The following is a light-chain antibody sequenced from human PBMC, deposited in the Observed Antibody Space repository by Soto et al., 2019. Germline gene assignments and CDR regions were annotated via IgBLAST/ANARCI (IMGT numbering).Light chain of an antibody. CDR2: DVS. V-gene: IGKV3-11*01. CDR1: QSVSTY. CDR3: QQYDSRT. J-gene: IGKJ1*01. Sequence: EIVLTQSPSTLSLPSGERATLSCRASQSVSTYLAWYSQKPGQAPRLLIYDVSNRAAGIPARFSGSGSGTDFTLTTSSLEPEDFAIYHCQQYDSRTFGQATKV.